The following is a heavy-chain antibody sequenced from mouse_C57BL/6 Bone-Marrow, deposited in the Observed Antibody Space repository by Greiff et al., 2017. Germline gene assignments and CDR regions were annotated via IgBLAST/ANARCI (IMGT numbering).Heavy chain of an antibody. V-gene: IGHV5-4*03. CDR2: ISDGGSYT. D-gene: IGHD2-2*01. CDR1: GFTFSSYA. Sequence: EVMLVESGGGLVKPGGSLKLSCAASGFTFSSYAMSWVRQTPEKRLEWVATISDGGSYTYYPDNVKGRFTISRDNAKNNLYLQMSHLKSEDTAMYYCARGEGYALGMDYWGQGTSVTVSS. J-gene: IGHJ4*01. CDR3: ARGEGYALGMDY.